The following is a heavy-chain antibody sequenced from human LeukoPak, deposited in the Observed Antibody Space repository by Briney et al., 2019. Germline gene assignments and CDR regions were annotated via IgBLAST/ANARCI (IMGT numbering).Heavy chain of an antibody. CDR3: AKSADQLLSVFDY. V-gene: IGHV3-23*01. CDR2: ISGTSGST. CDR1: GFTFSSYA. D-gene: IGHD2-2*01. J-gene: IGHJ4*02. Sequence: GGSLRLSCAASGFTFSSYAMSWVRRAPGKGLEWVSAISGTSGSTYSADSMKGRFTISRDNSKNTLYLQMNSLRAEDTAVYYCAKSADQLLSVFDYWGQGTLVTVSS.